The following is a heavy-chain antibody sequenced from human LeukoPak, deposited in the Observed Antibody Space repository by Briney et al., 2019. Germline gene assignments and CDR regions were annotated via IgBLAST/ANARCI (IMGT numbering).Heavy chain of an antibody. J-gene: IGHJ5*02. CDR1: GFTFSSYG. Sequence: PGGSLRLSCAASGFTFSSYGMHWVRQAPGKGLEWVAVISYDGSNKYYADSVKGRFTISRDNSKNTLYLQMNSLRAEDTAVYYCARRHCGGDCYQNWFDPWGQGALVTVSS. V-gene: IGHV3-30*03. CDR2: ISYDGSNK. D-gene: IGHD2-21*02. CDR3: ARRHCGGDCYQNWFDP.